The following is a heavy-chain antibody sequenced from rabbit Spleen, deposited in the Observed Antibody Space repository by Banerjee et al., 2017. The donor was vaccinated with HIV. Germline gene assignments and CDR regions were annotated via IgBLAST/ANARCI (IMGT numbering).Heavy chain of an antibody. CDR1: GFSFSNTNY. D-gene: IGHD1-1*01. CDR3: ARNIGGSGVNNMISLDL. V-gene: IGHV1S43*01. Sequence: QEQLVESGGDLVQPGASLTLTCTASGFSFSNTNYMCWVRQAPGKGLEWIGCIYTGSGGTWFASWAKGRFTMTRSTSLNTVTLQLNSLTAADTATYFCARNIGGSGVNNMISLDLWGQGTLVTVS. CDR2: IYTGSGGT. J-gene: IGHJ3*01.